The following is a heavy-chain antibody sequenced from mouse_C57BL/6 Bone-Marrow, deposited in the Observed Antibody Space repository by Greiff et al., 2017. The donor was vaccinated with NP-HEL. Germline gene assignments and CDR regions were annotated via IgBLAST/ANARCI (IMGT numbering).Heavy chain of an antibody. Sequence: DVKLVESGGGLVQPGGSMKLSCVASGFTFSNYWMNWVRQSPEKGLEWVAQIRLKSDNYATHYAESVKGRFTISRDDSKSSVYLQMNNLRAEDTGIYYCTHRSPVDYWGQGTTLTVSS. V-gene: IGHV6-3*01. CDR2: IRLKSDNYAT. CDR3: THRSPVDY. D-gene: IGHD1-1*01. J-gene: IGHJ2*01. CDR1: GFTFSNYW.